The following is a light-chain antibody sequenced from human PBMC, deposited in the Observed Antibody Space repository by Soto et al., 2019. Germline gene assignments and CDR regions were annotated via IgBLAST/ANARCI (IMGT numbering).Light chain of an antibody. CDR3: SSYAGSNNPVV. J-gene: IGLJ2*01. CDR2: EVS. Sequence: QSVLTQPPSASGSPGQSVTISCTGTSSDVGGYNYVSWYQQHPGKAPKLMISEVSKRPSGVPDRFSGSKSGNTASLTVSGLQAEDEADYYCSSYAGSNNPVVFGGGTQLTVL. CDR1: SSDVGGYNY. V-gene: IGLV2-8*01.